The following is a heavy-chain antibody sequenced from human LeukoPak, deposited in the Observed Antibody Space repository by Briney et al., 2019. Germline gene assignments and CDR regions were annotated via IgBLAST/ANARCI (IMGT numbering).Heavy chain of an antibody. V-gene: IGHV7-4-1*01. D-gene: IGHD4-17*01. Sequence: ASVKVSCKASGYIFSIYAMNWVRQAPGQGLEWMGWTNPNTGKPTYAQGFTGRFVFSLDTSVSTAYLQIRSLKAEDTAVYYCAKEWHARSDYGDWPFYFDYWGQGTLVTVS. CDR2: TNPNTGKP. CDR3: AKEWHARSDYGDWPFYFDY. J-gene: IGHJ4*02. CDR1: GYIFSIYA.